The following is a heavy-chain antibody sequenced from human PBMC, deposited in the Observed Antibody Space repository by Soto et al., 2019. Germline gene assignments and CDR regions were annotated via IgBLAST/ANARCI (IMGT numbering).Heavy chain of an antibody. CDR2: IIPICGTA. CDR3: ARGESAAGPRDY. Sequence: QVQLVQSGAEVKKPGSSVKVSCKASGGTFSSYAISWVRQAPGHGLEWMGGIIPICGTANYAQKFQGRVTIPADESTSTAYMELSSLRSEDTAVYYCARGESAAGPRDYWGQGTLVTVSS. J-gene: IGHJ4*02. V-gene: IGHV1-69*01. CDR1: GGTFSSYA. D-gene: IGHD3-3*01.